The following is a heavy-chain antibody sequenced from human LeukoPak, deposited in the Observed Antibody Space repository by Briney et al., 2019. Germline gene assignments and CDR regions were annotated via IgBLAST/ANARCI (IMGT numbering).Heavy chain of an antibody. J-gene: IGHJ5*02. CDR2: VDPEDGEA. CDR3: APDRSSGGNYEGANWFDP. V-gene: IGHV1-69-2*01. Sequence: GATVKISCEASGYTFTDHYIHWIQQAPGEGLDWVGRVDPEDGEALVSEKFQGRISITADTSTDTVYMELRSLRSEDTAVYYCAPDRSSGGNYEGANWFDPWGQGTLVTVSS. D-gene: IGHD3-3*01. CDR1: GYTFTDHY.